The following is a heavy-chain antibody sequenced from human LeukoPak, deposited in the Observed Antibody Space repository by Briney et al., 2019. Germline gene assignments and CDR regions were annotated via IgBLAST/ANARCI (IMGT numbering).Heavy chain of an antibody. V-gene: IGHV3-7*01. Sequence: GGSLRLSCAASGFTFSSYWLSWVRQAPGKGLEWVANIKQDGSESHYVDSVKGRLTISRDNAKNSLYLQMNSLRAEDTAVYYCARIAVAGPFDAFDIWGQGTMVTVSS. CDR1: GFTFSSYW. CDR2: IKQDGSES. D-gene: IGHD6-19*01. CDR3: ARIAVAGPFDAFDI. J-gene: IGHJ3*02.